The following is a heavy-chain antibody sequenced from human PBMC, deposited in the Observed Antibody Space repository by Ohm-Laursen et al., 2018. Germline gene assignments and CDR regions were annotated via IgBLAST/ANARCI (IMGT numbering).Heavy chain of an antibody. D-gene: IGHD3-10*01. V-gene: IGHV3-23*01. Sequence: SLRLSCAASGFTFRSYAMSWVRLAPGKGLEWVSTITTSGGGTYYADSVKGRFTISRDNAKNALYLQMNSLRAEDTAVYYCARDSVGLLWVGEPPGYWGQGTLVTVSS. J-gene: IGHJ4*02. CDR2: ITTSGGGT. CDR3: ARDSVGLLWVGEPPGY. CDR1: GFTFRSYA.